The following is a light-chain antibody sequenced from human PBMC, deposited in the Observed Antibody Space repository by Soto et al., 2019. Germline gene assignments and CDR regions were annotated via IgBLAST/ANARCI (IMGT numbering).Light chain of an antibody. Sequence: DIQMTQSPSTLSASVGDRVTITCRASQSIGTWLAWYQQKPGKAPRLLIYDASTLESGVHSRFSGSGSGTEFNLIISSLQPDDFATYYCQQYDTYSMYTFGQGTKVDIK. CDR3: QQYDTYSMYT. J-gene: IGKJ2*01. CDR1: QSIGTW. CDR2: DAS. V-gene: IGKV1-5*01.